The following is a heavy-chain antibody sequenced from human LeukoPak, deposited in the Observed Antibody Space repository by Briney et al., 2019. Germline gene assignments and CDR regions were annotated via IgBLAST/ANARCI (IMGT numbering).Heavy chain of an antibody. CDR3: ARDMGISAAGASDYYYYGMDV. J-gene: IGHJ6*02. Sequence: SETLSLTGTVSGGSISSYYWSWIRQPPGKGLEWIGYIYYSGSTNYNPSLKSRVTISVDTSKNQFSLKLSSVTAADTAVYYCARDMGISAAGASDYYYYGMDVWGQGTTVTVSS. D-gene: IGHD6-13*01. V-gene: IGHV4-59*01. CDR2: IYYSGST. CDR1: GGSISSYY.